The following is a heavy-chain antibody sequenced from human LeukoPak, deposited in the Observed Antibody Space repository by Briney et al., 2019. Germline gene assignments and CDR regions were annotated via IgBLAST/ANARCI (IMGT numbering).Heavy chain of an antibody. CDR3: ARARDIVVVVAAYFDY. J-gene: IGHJ4*02. CDR2: INHSGST. V-gene: IGHV4-34*01. Sequence: SETLSLTCAVYGGSFSGYYWSWTRQPPGKGLEWIGEINHSGSTNYNPSLKSRVTISVDTSKNQFSLKLSSVTAADTAVYYGARARDIVVVVAAYFDYWGQGTLVTVSS. CDR1: GGSFSGYY. D-gene: IGHD2-15*01.